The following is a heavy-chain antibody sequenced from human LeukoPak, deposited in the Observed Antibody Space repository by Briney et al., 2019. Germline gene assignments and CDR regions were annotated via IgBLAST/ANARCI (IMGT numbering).Heavy chain of an antibody. D-gene: IGHD1-26*01. V-gene: IGHV3-7*01. CDR3: ARDLELYGMDV. CDR2: IKRDGSEK. J-gene: IGHJ6*02. Sequence: GGSLRLSCAASGFTSSSYWMSWVRQAPGKGLEWVANIKRDGSEKYYVDSVKGRFTISRDNAKNSLYLQMNSLRAEDTAVYYCARDLELYGMDVWGQGTTVTVSS. CDR1: GFTSSSYW.